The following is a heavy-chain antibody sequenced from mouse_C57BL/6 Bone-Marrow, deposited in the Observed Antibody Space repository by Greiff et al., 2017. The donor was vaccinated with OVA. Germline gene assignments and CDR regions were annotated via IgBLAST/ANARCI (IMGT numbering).Heavy chain of an antibody. CDR2: IDPSDSYT. J-gene: IGHJ3*01. Sequence: QVQLQQPGAELVKPGASVKLSCKASGYTFTSYWMQWVKQRPGQGLEWIGEIDPSDSYTNYNQKFKGKATLTVDTSASTAYMQLSSLTSEDSAVYYWASAVFAYWGQGTLVTDSA. CDR3: ASAVFAY. V-gene: IGHV1-50*01. CDR1: GYTFTSYW.